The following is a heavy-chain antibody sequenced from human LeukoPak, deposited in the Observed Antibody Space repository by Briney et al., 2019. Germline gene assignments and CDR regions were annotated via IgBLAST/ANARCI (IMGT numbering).Heavy chain of an antibody. CDR1: GFMFSVYG. Sequence: GGSLRLSCVASGFMFSVYGMHWVRQAPGKGLEWVAVIWNDGSNKYYADSVKGRFTISRDNSKNTLYLQMNSLRAEDTAVYSCARASGPFDYWGQGTLVPVSS. CDR2: IWNDGSNK. V-gene: IGHV3-33*01. J-gene: IGHJ4*02. D-gene: IGHD3-10*01. CDR3: ARASGPFDY.